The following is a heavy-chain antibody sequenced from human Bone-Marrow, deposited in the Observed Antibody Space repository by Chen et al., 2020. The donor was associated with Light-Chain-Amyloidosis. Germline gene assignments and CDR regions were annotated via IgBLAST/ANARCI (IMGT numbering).Heavy chain of an antibody. V-gene: IGHV3-9*01. Sequence: EVQLVESGGGLVQPGRSLRLSCAASGFTFDDYAMHWGRQAPGKGLEWVSGISWNSGSIGYADSVKGRFTISRDNAKNSLYLQMNSLRAEDTALYYCAKDMTPFYSSGGLDYCGQGTLVTVSS. D-gene: IGHD6-19*01. CDR2: ISWNSGSI. J-gene: IGHJ4*02. CDR3: AKDMTPFYSSGGLDY. CDR1: GFTFDDYA.